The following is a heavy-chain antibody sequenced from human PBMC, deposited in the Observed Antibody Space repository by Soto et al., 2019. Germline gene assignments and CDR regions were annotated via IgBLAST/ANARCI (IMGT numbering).Heavy chain of an antibody. V-gene: IGHV4-39*01. Sequence: PSETLSLTCTVSGGSISSSSYYWGWIRQPPGKGLEWIGSIYYSGSTYYNPSLKSRVTISVDTSKNQFSLKLSSVTAADTAVYYCARLTLRQSGPWFDHWGQSTLVTVSS. CDR3: ARLTLRQSGPWFDH. CDR1: GGSISSSSYY. D-gene: IGHD3-3*01. J-gene: IGHJ5*02. CDR2: IYYSGST.